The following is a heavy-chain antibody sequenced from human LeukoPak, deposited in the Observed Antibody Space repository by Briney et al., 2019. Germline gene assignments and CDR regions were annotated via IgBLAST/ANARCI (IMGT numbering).Heavy chain of an antibody. CDR2: MNPNSGNT. V-gene: IGHV1-8*01. CDR1: GYTFTSYD. D-gene: IGHD3-3*01. Sequence: ASVKVSCKASGYTFTSYDINWVRQATGQGLEWMGWMNPNSGNTGYSQKFQGRVTITRDTSASTAYMELSSLRSEDTAVYYCARDRAWNYFDYWGQGTLVTVSS. J-gene: IGHJ4*02. CDR3: ARDRAWNYFDY.